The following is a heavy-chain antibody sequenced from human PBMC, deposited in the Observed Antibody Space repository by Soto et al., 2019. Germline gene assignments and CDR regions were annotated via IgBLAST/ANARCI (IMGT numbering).Heavy chain of an antibody. CDR3: ARVYRQSGYSSSWVFDY. D-gene: IGHD6-13*01. V-gene: IGHV4-31*03. Sequence: QVQLQESGPGLVKPSQTLSLICTVSGGSINSGGYYWNWIRQHAGKGLEWIGYIFYSGSTYYKPFLRSGVTKSADTSENQCTMNLSSVTAADTAVHFRARVYRQSGYSSSWVFDYWGQGTLVNVSS. CDR2: IFYSGST. CDR1: GGSINSGGYY. J-gene: IGHJ4*02.